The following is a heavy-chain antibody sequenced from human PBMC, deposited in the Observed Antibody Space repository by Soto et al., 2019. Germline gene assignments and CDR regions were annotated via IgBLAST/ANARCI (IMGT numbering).Heavy chain of an antibody. D-gene: IGHD5-12*01. Sequence: ETLSLTCTVSGGSISSYYWSWIRQPPGKGLEWIGYIYYSGSTNYNPSLKSRVTISVDTSKNQFSLKLSSVTAADTAVYYCARYYSGYDFAFDIWGQGTMVTVSS. V-gene: IGHV4-59*08. CDR2: IYYSGST. J-gene: IGHJ3*02. CDR1: GGSISSYY. CDR3: ARYYSGYDFAFDI.